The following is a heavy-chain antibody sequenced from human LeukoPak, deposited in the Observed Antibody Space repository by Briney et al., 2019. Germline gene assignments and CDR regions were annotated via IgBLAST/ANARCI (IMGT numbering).Heavy chain of an antibody. D-gene: IGHD3/OR15-3a*01. Sequence: SETLSLTCTVSGGSISSSSYYWGWIRQPPGKGLEWIGSIYYSGSTYYNPSLKSQVSISIDTPKNQISLRLTSVTAADTAVYYCARQTGSGLFILPGGQGTLVTVSS. CDR1: GGSISSSSYY. CDR3: ARQTGSGLFILP. J-gene: IGHJ4*02. V-gene: IGHV4-39*01. CDR2: IYYSGST.